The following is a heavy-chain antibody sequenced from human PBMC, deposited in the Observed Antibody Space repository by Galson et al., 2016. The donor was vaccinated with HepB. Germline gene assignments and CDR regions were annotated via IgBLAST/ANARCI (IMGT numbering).Heavy chain of an antibody. Sequence: SVKVSCKASGYTFTSYAIHWVRQAPGQRLEWMGWINAGNGNTKYSQKFQGRVTITRDTSASTAYMELSSLRSEDTAVYYCARVRRSTFRCQNWFDPWGQGTLVTVSS. CDR3: ARVRRSTFRCQNWFDP. J-gene: IGHJ5*02. D-gene: IGHD2/OR15-2a*01. V-gene: IGHV1-3*01. CDR2: INAGNGNT. CDR1: GYTFTSYA.